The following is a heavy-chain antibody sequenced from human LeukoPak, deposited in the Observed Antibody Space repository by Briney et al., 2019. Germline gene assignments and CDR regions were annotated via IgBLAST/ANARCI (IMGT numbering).Heavy chain of an antibody. V-gene: IGHV4-34*01. J-gene: IGHJ4*02. CDR1: GGSFSGYY. CDR2: INHSGST. D-gene: IGHD6-13*01. CDR3: ARPAQYSSSWPTYYFDY. Sequence: SETLSLTCAVYGGSFSGYYWSWIRQPPGKGLEWIGEINHSGSTNYNPSPKSRVTISVDTSKNQFSLKLSSVTAADTAVYYCARPAQYSSSWPTYYFDYWGQGTLVTVSS.